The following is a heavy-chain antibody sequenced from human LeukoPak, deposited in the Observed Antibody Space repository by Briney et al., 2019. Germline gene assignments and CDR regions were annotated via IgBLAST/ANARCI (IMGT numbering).Heavy chain of an antibody. V-gene: IGHV1-69*13. Sequence: SVKVSCKASGGTFSSYAISWVRQAPGQGLEWMGGIIPIFGTANYAQKFQGRVTITADESTSTAYMELSSLRSEDTAVYYCARPSYSYGSGSYLYYFDYWGQGTLVTVSS. CDR3: ARPSYSYGSGSYLYYFDY. J-gene: IGHJ4*02. D-gene: IGHD3-10*01. CDR2: IIPIFGTA. CDR1: GGTFSSYA.